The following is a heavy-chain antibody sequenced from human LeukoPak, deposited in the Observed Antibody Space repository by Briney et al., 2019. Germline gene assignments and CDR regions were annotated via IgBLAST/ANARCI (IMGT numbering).Heavy chain of an antibody. CDR2: MNPNSGNT. CDR1: GYTFTSYD. CDR3: ARVEDSSGYYLPPAFDY. Sequence: ASVKVSCKASGYTFTSYDINWVRQATGQGLEWMGWMNPNSGNTGYAQKFQGRVTMTRNTSISTAYMELSSLRSEDTAVYYCARVEDSSGYYLPPAFDYWGQGTLVTVSS. D-gene: IGHD3-22*01. J-gene: IGHJ4*02. V-gene: IGHV1-8*01.